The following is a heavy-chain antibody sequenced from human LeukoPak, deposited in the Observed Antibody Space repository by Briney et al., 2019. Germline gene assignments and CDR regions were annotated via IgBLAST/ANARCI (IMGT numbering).Heavy chain of an antibody. Sequence: GGSLRLSCAASGFTFSSYGMHWVRQAPGKGLEWVAFIRYDGSNKYYADSVKGRFTISRDDSKSTVYLQMNSLRAEDTAIYYCAKEPGAGVPGYYMDVWGKGTTVTVSS. D-gene: IGHD2-2*01. CDR1: GFTFSSYG. CDR3: AKEPGAGVPGYYMDV. J-gene: IGHJ6*03. V-gene: IGHV3-30*02. CDR2: IRYDGSNK.